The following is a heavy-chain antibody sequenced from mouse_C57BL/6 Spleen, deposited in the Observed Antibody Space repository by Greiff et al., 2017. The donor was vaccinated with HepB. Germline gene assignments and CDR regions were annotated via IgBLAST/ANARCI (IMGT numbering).Heavy chain of an antibody. Sequence: VQLQQPRAELVRPGSSVKLSCKASGYTFTSYWMHWVKQRPIQGLEWIGNIDPSDSETHYNQKFKDKATLTVDKSSSTAYMQLSSLTSEDSAVYYCARGDGSSYGYFDVWGTGTTVTVSS. J-gene: IGHJ1*03. V-gene: IGHV1-52*01. CDR3: ARGDGSSYGYFDV. CDR2: IDPSDSET. D-gene: IGHD1-1*01. CDR1: GYTFTSYW.